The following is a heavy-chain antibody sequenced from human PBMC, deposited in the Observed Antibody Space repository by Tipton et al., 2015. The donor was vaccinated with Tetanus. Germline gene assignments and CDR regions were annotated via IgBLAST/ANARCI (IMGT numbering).Heavy chain of an antibody. D-gene: IGHD6-6*01. CDR3: ARDKWRQLTAFDY. V-gene: IGHV3-48*02. CDR1: GFTFSSYS. Sequence: SLRLSCAASGFTFSSYSMNWVRQAPGKGLEWVSYISSSSSTIYYADSVKGRFTISRDSAKNSLYLQMNSLRDEDTAVYYCARDKWRQLTAFDYWGQGTLVTVSS. J-gene: IGHJ4*02. CDR2: ISSSSSTI.